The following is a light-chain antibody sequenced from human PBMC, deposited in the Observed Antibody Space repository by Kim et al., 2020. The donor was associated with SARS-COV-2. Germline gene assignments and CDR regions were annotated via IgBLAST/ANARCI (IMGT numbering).Light chain of an antibody. J-gene: IGKJ2*01. V-gene: IGKV1-39*01. Sequence: DIQMTQSPSSLSASVGDRVIITCRASQSITRFSNWYQQKPGEAPKLLIYTASSLKSGVPARFSGSGSGTEFTLTINNLQPEDFATYYCQQSYSNPYNFGQGTKLEI. CDR3: QQSYSNPYN. CDR2: TAS. CDR1: QSITRF.